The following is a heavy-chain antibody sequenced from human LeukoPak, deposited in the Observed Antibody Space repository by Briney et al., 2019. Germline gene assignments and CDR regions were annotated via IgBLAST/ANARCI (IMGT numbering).Heavy chain of an antibody. CDR3: ASSRGSSGYYLS. Sequence: GGSLRLSCAASGLTFSSYAMHWVRQAPGKGLEYVSAISSNGGSTYYANPVKGRFTTSRDNSKNTLYLQMGSLRAEDMAVYYCASSRGSSGYYLSWGQGTLVTVSS. CDR2: ISSNGGST. CDR1: GLTFSSYA. J-gene: IGHJ5*02. V-gene: IGHV3-64*01. D-gene: IGHD3-22*01.